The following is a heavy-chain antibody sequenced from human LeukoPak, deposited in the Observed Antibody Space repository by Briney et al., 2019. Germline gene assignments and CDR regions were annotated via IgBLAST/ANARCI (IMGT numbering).Heavy chain of an antibody. CDR2: ISGGGETA. Sequence: GGSLRLPCAASGFTFNNYAMNWVRQAPGKGLEWVSSISGGGETAYYADSAKGRFTISRDNSQNTLYLQMNSLRAEDTAVYYCARDYADYVGYFFFDYWGQGTLVTVSS. D-gene: IGHD4-17*01. CDR1: GFTFNNYA. V-gene: IGHV3-23*01. CDR3: ARDYADYVGYFFFDY. J-gene: IGHJ4*02.